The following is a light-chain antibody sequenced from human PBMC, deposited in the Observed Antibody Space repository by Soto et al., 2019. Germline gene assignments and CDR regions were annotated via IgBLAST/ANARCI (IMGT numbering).Light chain of an antibody. CDR2: GAS. J-gene: IGKJ5*01. CDR1: QGIGNY. CDR3: QVYNNGPPG. Sequence: DIQITQSPSSLSASVGDRVTITCRASQGIGNYLAWYQHKPGKVPKLLIYGASTLQSRVPSRFSGGGSGTEFTLTISGLQIEDLATYYCQVYNNGPPGFGQGTRLEIK. V-gene: IGKV1-27*01.